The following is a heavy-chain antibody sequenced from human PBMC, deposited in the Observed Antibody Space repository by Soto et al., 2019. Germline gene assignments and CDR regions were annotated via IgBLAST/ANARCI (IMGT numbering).Heavy chain of an antibody. J-gene: IGHJ4*02. CDR1: GGSVSSGSYY. CDR2: IYYSGIT. V-gene: IGHV4-61*01. D-gene: IGHD2-2*01. CDR3: ASHPSPWAKVDF. Sequence: PSETLSLTCTVSGGSVSSGSYYWSWIRQPPGKGLEWIGYIYYSGITNYNPSLKSRVTISVDTSKSQFSLKVNSVTAADPAVYSCASHPSPWAKVDFWGQGIVVTVSS.